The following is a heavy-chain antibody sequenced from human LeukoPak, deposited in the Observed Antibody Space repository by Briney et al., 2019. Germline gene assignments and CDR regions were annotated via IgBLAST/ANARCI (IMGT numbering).Heavy chain of an antibody. V-gene: IGHV1-2*02. CDR2: INPNSGGT. Sequence: ASVKVSCKASGYTFTGYYINWVRQAPGQGLEWMGWINPNSGGTNYAQKFQGGVTMTSDTSISTAYMELSSLRSDDTAVYYCARKSAARSTSEFDCWGQGTLVTVSS. CDR1: GYTFTGYY. D-gene: IGHD2-2*01. CDR3: ARKSAARSTSEFDC. J-gene: IGHJ4*02.